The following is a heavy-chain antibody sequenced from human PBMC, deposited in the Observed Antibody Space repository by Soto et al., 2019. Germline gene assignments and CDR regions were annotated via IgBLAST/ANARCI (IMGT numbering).Heavy chain of an antibody. CDR2: IYYSGNT. CDR3: ARIPVDTYLTYWFDP. CDR1: GDSVTSGDYY. V-gene: IGHV4-61*08. Sequence: SETLSLTCTVSGDSVTSGDYYWRWIRQPPGKGLEWIGYIYYSGNTNYSPSLTSRVALTLDTSHNQYSLNLTSVTAADTAVYFCARIPVDTYLTYWFDPCGQGTLVIVSS. D-gene: IGHD5-18*01. J-gene: IGHJ5*01.